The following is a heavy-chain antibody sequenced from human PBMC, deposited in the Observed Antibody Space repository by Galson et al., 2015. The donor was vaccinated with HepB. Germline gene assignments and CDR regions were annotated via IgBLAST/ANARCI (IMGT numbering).Heavy chain of an antibody. CDR3: AKVDTIYGVDSFYGMHV. CDR1: GFNFRNYG. V-gene: IGHV3-30*18. CDR2: IAYDGSKR. D-gene: IGHD3-3*01. Sequence: SLRLSCAASGFNFRNYGMYWVRQAPGKGLEWVAVIAYDGSKRYYRDSVKGRFTISRDNPKNTLYLGMNSLRPEDTALYYCAKVDTIYGVDSFYGMHVWGQGSTVIVSS. J-gene: IGHJ6*02.